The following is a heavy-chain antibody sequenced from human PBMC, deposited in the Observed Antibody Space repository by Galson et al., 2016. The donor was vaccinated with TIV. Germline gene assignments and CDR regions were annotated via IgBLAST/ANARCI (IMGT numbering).Heavy chain of an antibody. CDR2: TYYTSKWYN. CDR1: GDSVSRNGVA. V-gene: IGHV6-1*01. Sequence: CAISGDSVSRNGVAWNWIRQSPSRGLEWLGRTYYTSKWYNDYAVFVKSRITINPDTSRNQFSLQLDSVTPEDTAVYYCARGRVSAFDFWGRGTLVTVSS. CDR3: ARGRVSAFDF. J-gene: IGHJ2*01.